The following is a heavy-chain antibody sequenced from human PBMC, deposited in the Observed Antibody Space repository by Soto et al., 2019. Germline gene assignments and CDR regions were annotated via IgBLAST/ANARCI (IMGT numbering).Heavy chain of an antibody. CDR2: IIPIFGTA. J-gene: IGHJ5*02. V-gene: IGHV1-69*12. CDR3: ARACISTSCYAGGWFDP. Sequence: QVQLVQSGAEVKKPGSSVKVSCKASGGTFSSYAISWVRQAPGQGLEWMGGIIPIFGTANYAQKFQGRVTITADESTSTAYMELSSLRSEDTAVYYCARACISTSCYAGGWFDPWGQGTLVTVSS. CDR1: GGTFSSYA. D-gene: IGHD2-2*01.